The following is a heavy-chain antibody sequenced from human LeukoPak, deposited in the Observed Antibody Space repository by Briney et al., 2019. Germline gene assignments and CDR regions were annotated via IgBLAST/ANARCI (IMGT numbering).Heavy chain of an antibody. CDR3: AKGDYCSGGSCCIRPVY. CDR2: ISGSGGGT. D-gene: IGHD2-15*01. CDR1: GFTFSSYA. V-gene: IGHV3-23*01. Sequence: GGSLRLSCAASGFTFSSYAMSWVRQAPGKGLEWVSSISGSGGGTYYADSVKGRFTISRDNSKNTLYLQMNSLRAEDTAVYYCAKGDYCSGGSCCIRPVYWGQGSLVTVSS. J-gene: IGHJ4*02.